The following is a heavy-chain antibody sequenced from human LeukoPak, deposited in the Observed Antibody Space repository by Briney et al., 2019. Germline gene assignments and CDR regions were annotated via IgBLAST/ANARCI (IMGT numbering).Heavy chain of an antibody. CDR3: VRGPSNWGYDY. J-gene: IGHJ4*02. Sequence: ASVNVSCKASGYTFTSYDINWVRQATGQGLEWMGWMSPNSGNTGYAQKFQGRVTMTRSTSMSTAYMELSSLRSEDTAVYYCVRGPSNWGYDYWGQGTLVTVSS. CDR1: GYTFTSYD. CDR2: MSPNSGNT. D-gene: IGHD7-27*01. V-gene: IGHV1-8*01.